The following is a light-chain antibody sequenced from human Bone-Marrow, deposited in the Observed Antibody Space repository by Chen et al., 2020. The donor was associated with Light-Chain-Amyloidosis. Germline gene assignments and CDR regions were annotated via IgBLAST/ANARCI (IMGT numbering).Light chain of an antibody. CDR2: RDT. V-gene: IGLV3-25*03. Sequence: SYELTQPPSVSVSPGQTARITCSGDDLPTKYAYWYQQKPGQAPVVVIHRDTERPSGISERFSGSSSGTTATLTIRGVQAEDEADYHCQSADSSGTYEVIFGGGTKLTVL. CDR1: DLPTKY. CDR3: QSADSSGTYEVI. J-gene: IGLJ2*01.